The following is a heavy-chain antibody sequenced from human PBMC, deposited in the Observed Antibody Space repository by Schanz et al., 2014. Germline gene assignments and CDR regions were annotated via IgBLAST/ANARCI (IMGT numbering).Heavy chain of an antibody. CDR3: AKDLAAVGVFDV. CDR1: GFTFSNYA. CDR2: LTGSGTTT. Sequence: EVQLLESGGGLVQPGGSLRLSCAASGFTFSNYAMGWVRQTPGKGLEWVSALTGSGTTTYYADSVKGRFTISRDNSKNTLDLQMNSLRAEDTAIYYCAKDLAAVGVFDVWGQGTQVTVSS. D-gene: IGHD6-13*01. V-gene: IGHV3-23*01. J-gene: IGHJ4*02.